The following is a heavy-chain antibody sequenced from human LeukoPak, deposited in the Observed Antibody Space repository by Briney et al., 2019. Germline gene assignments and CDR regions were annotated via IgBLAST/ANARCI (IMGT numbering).Heavy chain of an antibody. CDR2: IIPIFGTA. Sequence: SVKVSCKASGGTFSSYAISWVRQAPGQGLEWMGGIIPIFGTANYAQKFQGRVTITADESTSAAYMELSSLRSEDTAVYYCARGAVAGTGPDYWGQGTLVTVSS. V-gene: IGHV1-69*01. D-gene: IGHD6-19*01. CDR3: ARGAVAGTGPDY. J-gene: IGHJ4*02. CDR1: GGTFSSYA.